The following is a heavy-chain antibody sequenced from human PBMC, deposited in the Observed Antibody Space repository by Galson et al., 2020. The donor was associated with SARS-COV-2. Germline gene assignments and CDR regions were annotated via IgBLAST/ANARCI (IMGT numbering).Heavy chain of an antibody. Sequence: SETLSLTCTVSGGSISSSSYYWGWIRQPPGKGLEWIGSIYYSGSTYYNPSLKSRVTISVDTSKNQFSLKLSSVTAADTAVYYCARPTHTAMVRDWGQGTLVTVSS. CDR1: GGSISSSSYY. V-gene: IGHV4-39*01. CDR2: IYYSGST. D-gene: IGHD5-18*01. CDR3: ARPTHTAMVRD. J-gene: IGHJ4*02.